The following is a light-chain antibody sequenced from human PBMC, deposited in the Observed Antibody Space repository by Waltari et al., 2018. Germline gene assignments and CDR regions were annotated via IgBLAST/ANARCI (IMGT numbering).Light chain of an antibody. CDR1: QDISSY. Sequence: DIQLTQSPSFLSASVGDRVTITCRASQDISSYLAWYQQKPGKDPKLLIYAASTLQSGVPSMFSGSGSGTEFTLTISSLQPEDFATYYCQQLNSFPFTFGPGTKVD. CDR2: AAS. J-gene: IGKJ3*01. CDR3: QQLNSFPFT. V-gene: IGKV1-9*01.